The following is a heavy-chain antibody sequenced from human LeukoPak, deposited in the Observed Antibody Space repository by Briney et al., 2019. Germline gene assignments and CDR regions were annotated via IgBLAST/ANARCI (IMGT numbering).Heavy chain of an antibody. D-gene: IGHD3-3*01. V-gene: IGHV1-69*13. Sequence: ASVKVSCKASGGTFSSYTINWVRQAPGQGLEWMGGIIPVFGTANYVQKFQGRVTITADESTSTAYMELSSLRSEDTAVYYCARLKDFWSEKWFDPWGQGTLVTVSS. CDR2: IIPVFGTA. J-gene: IGHJ5*02. CDR1: GGTFSSYT. CDR3: ARLKDFWSEKWFDP.